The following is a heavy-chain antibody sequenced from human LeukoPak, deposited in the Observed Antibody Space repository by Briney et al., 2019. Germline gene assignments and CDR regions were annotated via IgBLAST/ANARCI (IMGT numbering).Heavy chain of an antibody. CDR1: GFTFSYYG. Sequence: RGGSLRLSCATSGFTFSYYGIHWVRQAPGKGLEWVAVMWSDGIRKYYTDSVKGRFTVSRDTSKNTQYLEMSSLRVEDTAVYYCTRDADTSGHYDIFDIWGQGTMVTVSS. CDR3: TRDADTSGHYDIFDI. CDR2: MWSDGIRK. D-gene: IGHD6-19*01. J-gene: IGHJ3*02. V-gene: IGHV3-33*01.